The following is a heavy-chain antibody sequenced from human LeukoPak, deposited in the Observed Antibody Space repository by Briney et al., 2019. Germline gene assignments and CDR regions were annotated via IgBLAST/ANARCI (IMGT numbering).Heavy chain of an antibody. CDR2: IAGETYGGTA. J-gene: IGHJ4*02. V-gene: IGHV3-49*04. CDR3: TRDQTPYY. Sequence: GGSLRLSCTASGFTFGDYAMTWVRQAPGKGLEWVGFIAGETYGGTAEYAASVKGRFTISRDDSKSIAYLQMNSLKTEDTAVYYCTRDQTPYYWGQGTLVTVSS. CDR1: GFTFGDYA.